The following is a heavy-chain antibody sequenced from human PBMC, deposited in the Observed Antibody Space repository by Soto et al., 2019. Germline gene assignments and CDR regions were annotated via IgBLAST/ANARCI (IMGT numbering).Heavy chain of an antibody. D-gene: IGHD3-10*01. CDR2: IYYSGST. CDR3: ARDSRVERVRGVSRRYYFDY. CDR1: GGSVSSGSYY. V-gene: IGHV4-61*01. Sequence: SETLSLTCTVSGGSVSSGSYYWSWIRQPPGKGLDWIGYIYYSGSTNYNPSLKSRVTISVDTSKNQFSLKLSSVTAADTAVYYCARDSRVERVRGVSRRYYFDYWGQGTLVTVSS. J-gene: IGHJ4*02.